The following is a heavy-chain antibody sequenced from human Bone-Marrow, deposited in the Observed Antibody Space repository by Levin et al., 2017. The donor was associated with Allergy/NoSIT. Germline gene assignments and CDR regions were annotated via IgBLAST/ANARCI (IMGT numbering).Heavy chain of an antibody. Sequence: PGGSLRLSCAASGFTFSSYSMNWVRQAPGKGLEWVSYISSSSSTIYYADSVKGRFTISRDNAKNSLYLQMNSLRAEDTAVYYCARDCCSSTSCYDYYFDYWGQGTLVTVSS. D-gene: IGHD2-2*01. V-gene: IGHV3-48*01. CDR2: ISSSSSTI. CDR3: ARDCCSSTSCYDYYFDY. J-gene: IGHJ4*02. CDR1: GFTFSSYS.